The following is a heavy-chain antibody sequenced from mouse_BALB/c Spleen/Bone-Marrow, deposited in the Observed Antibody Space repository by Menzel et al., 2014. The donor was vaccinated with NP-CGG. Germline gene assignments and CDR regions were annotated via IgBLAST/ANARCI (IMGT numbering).Heavy chain of an antibody. CDR1: GYTFTDYE. D-gene: IGHD4-1*01. J-gene: IGHJ3*01. V-gene: IGHV1-15*01. Sequence: SGAELVRPGASVTLSCKASGYTFTDYEMHWVKQTPVHGLEWIGAIDPETGGTAYNQKFKGKATLTADKSSSTAYMELRGLTSEDSAVYCCTRRTGDPYWGQGTLVTVSA. CDR3: TRRTGDPY. CDR2: IDPETGGT.